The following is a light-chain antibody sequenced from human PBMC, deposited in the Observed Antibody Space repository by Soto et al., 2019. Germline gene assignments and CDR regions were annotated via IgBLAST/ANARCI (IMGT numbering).Light chain of an antibody. V-gene: IGKV3-20*01. CDR3: QQYGNAPLT. Sequence: EIVLTQSPGTLSLSPGERATLSCRASQSVSSNYLAWYQQKPGQAPRLLIYGASSRANGIPDRFSGSGSGTDFTLTIRRLETEDFAVYYCQQYGNAPLTFGGGTKVEIK. CDR2: GAS. CDR1: QSVSSNY. J-gene: IGKJ4*01.